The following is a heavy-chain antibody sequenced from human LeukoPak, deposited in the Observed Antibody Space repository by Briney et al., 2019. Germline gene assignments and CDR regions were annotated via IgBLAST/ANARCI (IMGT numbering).Heavy chain of an antibody. D-gene: IGHD5-18*01. CDR3: ASRGYSYGLYYFDY. CDR1: GGSISSSSYY. J-gene: IGHJ4*02. V-gene: IGHV4-39*01. CDR2: IYYSGST. Sequence: SETLSLTCTVSGGSISSSSYYWGWIRQPPGNGLEWIGSIYYSGSTYYNPSLKSRVTISVDTSKNQFSLKLSSVTAAHTAVYYCASRGYSYGLYYFDYWGQGTLVTVSS.